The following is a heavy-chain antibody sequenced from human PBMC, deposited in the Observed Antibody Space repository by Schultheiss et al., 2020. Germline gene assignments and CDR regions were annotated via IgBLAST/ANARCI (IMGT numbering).Heavy chain of an antibody. D-gene: IGHD1-14*01. J-gene: IGHJ6*02. CDR2: ISYDGSNN. CDR1: GFTFSSYG. CDR3: ARCMTACLPGYYYYYGMDV. Sequence: GGSLRLSCAASGFTFSSYGMHWVRQAPGKGLEWVAVISYDGSNNYYADSVKGRFTISRDNSKNTLYLQMNSLRAEDTAVYYCARCMTACLPGYYYYYGMDVWGQGTTVTVSS. V-gene: IGHV3-30*19.